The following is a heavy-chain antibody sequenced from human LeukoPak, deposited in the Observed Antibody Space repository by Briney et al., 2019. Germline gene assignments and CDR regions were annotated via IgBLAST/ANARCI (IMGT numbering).Heavy chain of an antibody. CDR3: ARVQLWGYYYFYMDV. Sequence: SETLSLTCALYGGSFSGYYWSWIRQPPGKGLEWIGEINHSGSTNYNPSLKSRVTISVDTSKNQFSLKLSSVTAADPAVYYWARVQLWGYYYFYMDVWGKGTTVTVSS. D-gene: IGHD5-18*01. CDR2: INHSGST. J-gene: IGHJ6*03. CDR1: GGSFSGYY. V-gene: IGHV4-34*01.